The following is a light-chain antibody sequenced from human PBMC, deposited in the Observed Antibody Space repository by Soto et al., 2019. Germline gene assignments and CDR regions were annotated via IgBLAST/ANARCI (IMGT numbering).Light chain of an antibody. J-gene: IGKJ4*01. V-gene: IGKV1-39*01. Sequence: TNQSPSSLSASVRDRVTITCRASQSISSYLNWYQQKPGKAPKLLIYAASSLQSGVPSRFSGSGSGTEFTLTISSLQSEDFAVYYCQQYNSWPLTFGGGTKVDIK. CDR1: QSISSY. CDR3: QQYNSWPLT. CDR2: AAS.